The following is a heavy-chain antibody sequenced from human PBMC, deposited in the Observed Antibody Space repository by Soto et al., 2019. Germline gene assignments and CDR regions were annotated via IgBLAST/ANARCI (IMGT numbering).Heavy chain of an antibody. Sequence: GESLKISCQCSGYTFSNFWIGWVRQLPGQGLEWMGIIYPGDHVTRYSPSFLGKVTISADKSISSAYLQWSSLRASDTAMYYCARGGVSTRTFDYWGQGTPVTVSS. CDR3: ARGGVSTRTFDY. D-gene: IGHD3-3*01. V-gene: IGHV5-51*01. CDR1: GYTFSNFW. J-gene: IGHJ4*02. CDR2: IYPGDHVT.